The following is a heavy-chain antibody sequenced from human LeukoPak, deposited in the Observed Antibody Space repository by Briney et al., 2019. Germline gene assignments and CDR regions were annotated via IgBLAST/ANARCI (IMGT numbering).Heavy chain of an antibody. D-gene: IGHD5-24*01. V-gene: IGHV3-33*01. CDR3: ARETPRRGETRDGYR. CDR2: IWYDGSNK. CDR1: GFTFSSYG. J-gene: IGHJ4*02. Sequence: GGSLRLSCAASGFTFSSYGMHWVRQAPGKGLEWVAVIWYDGSNKYYADSVKGRFTISRDNSKNTLYLQMNSLRAEDTAVYYCARETPRRGETRDGYRWGQGTLVTVSS.